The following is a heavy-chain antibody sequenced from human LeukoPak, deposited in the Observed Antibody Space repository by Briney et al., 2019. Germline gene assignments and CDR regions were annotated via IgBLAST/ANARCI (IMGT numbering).Heavy chain of an antibody. CDR2: INHSGST. Sequence: SETLSLTCAVYGGSFSGYYWSWIRQPPGKGLEWIGEINHSGSTNYNPSLKSRVTISVDTSKNQFYLKLSSVTAADTAVYYCARAVGSFDWLPLFDFWGQGALVTVSS. D-gene: IGHD3-9*01. CDR1: GGSFSGYY. CDR3: ARAVGSFDWLPLFDF. J-gene: IGHJ4*02. V-gene: IGHV4-34*01.